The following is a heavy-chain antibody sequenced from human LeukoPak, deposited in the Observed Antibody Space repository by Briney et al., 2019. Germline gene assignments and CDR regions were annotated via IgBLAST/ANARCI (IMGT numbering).Heavy chain of an antibody. Sequence: GGSLRLPCAASGFTFSTYAMSWVRQTPGKGLEWVSGISGSGGSTYHADSVKGRFTISRDNSKNTLYLQMNSLRAEDTAVYYCAKGRGFDFWSGYYSSFFDYWGQGTLVTAPS. CDR1: GFTFSTYA. V-gene: IGHV3-23*01. D-gene: IGHD3-3*01. J-gene: IGHJ4*02. CDR2: ISGSGGST. CDR3: AKGRGFDFWSGYYSSFFDY.